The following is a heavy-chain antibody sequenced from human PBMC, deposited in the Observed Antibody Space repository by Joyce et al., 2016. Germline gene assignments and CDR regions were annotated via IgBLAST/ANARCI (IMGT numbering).Heavy chain of an antibody. J-gene: IGHJ4*02. CDR1: RFIFSSYG. Sequence: QVQLVESGGGVIQPGRSLRLSCAASRFIFSSYGRHWVRQAPGKGLEWLAVISSDGSNKYYADSVKGRFTISRDNSNNTVYLQMNSLRAEDTAVYYCAKGQLVVVTATLDYWGQGTLVTVSS. CDR3: AKGQLVVVTATLDY. D-gene: IGHD2-15*01. V-gene: IGHV3-30*18. CDR2: ISSDGSNK.